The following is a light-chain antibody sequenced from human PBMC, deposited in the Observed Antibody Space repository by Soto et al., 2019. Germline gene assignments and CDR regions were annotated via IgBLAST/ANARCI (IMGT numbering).Light chain of an antibody. Sequence: IQLTQSPSFLSPSIGESVTITCRASQGIRNDLGWYQQKPGKAPKLLIYAASSLQSGVPSRFSGSGSGTDFTLTISSLQPEDFATYYCLQDYNYPLTFGGGTKVDIK. CDR3: LQDYNYPLT. J-gene: IGKJ4*01. CDR2: AAS. V-gene: IGKV1-6*01. CDR1: QGIRND.